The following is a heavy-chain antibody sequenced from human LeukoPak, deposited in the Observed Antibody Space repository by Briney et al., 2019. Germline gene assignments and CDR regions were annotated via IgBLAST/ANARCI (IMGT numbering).Heavy chain of an antibody. V-gene: IGHV3-30*04. CDR2: IYYDGSNK. Sequence: GGSLRLSCAASGFTFSSYAMNWVRQAPGKGLEWVADIYYDGSNKYYADSVKGRFTISRDNSKNTLYPQMNSLRAEDTAVYYCARDSAGLVPPSKCMDVWGQGTTVTVSS. D-gene: IGHD2-2*01. CDR1: GFTFSSYA. J-gene: IGHJ6*02. CDR3: ARDSAGLVPPSKCMDV.